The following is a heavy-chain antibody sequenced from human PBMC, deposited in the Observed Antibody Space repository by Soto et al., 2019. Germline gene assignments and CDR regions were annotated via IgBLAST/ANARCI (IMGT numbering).Heavy chain of an antibody. V-gene: IGHV1-2*02. J-gene: IGHJ5*02. D-gene: IGHD1-1*01. CDR3: ARATGTSDWFDP. CDR2: INPNSGGT. CDR1: GYTFTGYD. Sequence: ASVKVSCNASGYTFTGYDMHWVRQAPGQGLEWMGWINPNSGGTNYAQKFQGRVTMTRDTSISTAYMELSRLRSDDTAVYYCARATGTSDWFDPWGQGTLVTVSS.